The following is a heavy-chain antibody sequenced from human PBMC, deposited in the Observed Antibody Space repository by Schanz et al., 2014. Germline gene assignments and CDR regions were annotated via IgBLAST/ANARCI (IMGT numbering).Heavy chain of an antibody. J-gene: IGHJ4*02. V-gene: IGHV3-30*04. D-gene: IGHD3-9*01. CDR1: FFPFLTCA. Sequence: HPGLSLLLSCAASFFPFLTCAMHWVRQAPGKGLEWVAVISYEGNDKYYGDSVKGRFSISRDSPKNRLYLQMNSLRPEDSVVYYCARGVARERYSDWLELDYGGQGTLVTVSS. CDR3: ARGVARERYSDWLELDY. CDR2: ISYEGNDK.